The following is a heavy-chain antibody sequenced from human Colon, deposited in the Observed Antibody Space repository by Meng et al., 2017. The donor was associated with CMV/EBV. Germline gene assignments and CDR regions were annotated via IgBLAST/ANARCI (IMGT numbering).Heavy chain of an antibody. D-gene: IGHD6-19*01. J-gene: IGHJ3*01. Sequence: GGSLRLSCAASGFTFSMYWMHWVRQVPGKGLVWVSRISSDGTTNYADSVKGRFTISRDNAKNTLYLQMNSLRAEDTAIYYCVRDGWGADVFDVWGQGTMVTVSS. CDR1: GFTFSMYW. CDR3: VRDGWGADVFDV. CDR2: ISSDGTT. V-gene: IGHV3-74*01.